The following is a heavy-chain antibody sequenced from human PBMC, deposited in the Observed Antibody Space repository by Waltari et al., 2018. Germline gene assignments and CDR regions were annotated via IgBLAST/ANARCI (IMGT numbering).Heavy chain of an antibody. Sequence: QVQLVQSGAEVKKPGASVKVSCKVSGYTLTELSMHWVRQAPGKGLEWMGGFDPEDGETIYAQKFQGRVTMTEDTSTDTAYMERSSLRSEDTAVYYCATSEGERSSSKDHNWFDPWGQGTLVTVSS. J-gene: IGHJ5*02. CDR1: GYTLTELS. CDR3: ATSEGERSSSKDHNWFDP. CDR2: FDPEDGET. V-gene: IGHV1-24*01. D-gene: IGHD6-6*01.